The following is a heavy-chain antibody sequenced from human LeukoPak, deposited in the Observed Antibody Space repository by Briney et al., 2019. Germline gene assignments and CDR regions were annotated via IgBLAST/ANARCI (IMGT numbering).Heavy chain of an antibody. Sequence: PGGSLRLSCAASGFTFDDYAMHWVRQAPGKGLGWVSGISWDGGSIGYADSVQGRFTVSRDNAKNSLYLQVNSLRPEDTAFYYCAKARSGSGWFSDFEYWGQGTLATVSS. CDR3: AKARSGSGWFSDFEY. J-gene: IGHJ4*02. CDR2: ISWDGGSI. CDR1: GFTFDDYA. D-gene: IGHD6-19*01. V-gene: IGHV3-9*01.